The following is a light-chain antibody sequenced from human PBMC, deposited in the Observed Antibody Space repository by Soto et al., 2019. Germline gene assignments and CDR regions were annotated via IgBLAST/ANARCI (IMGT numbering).Light chain of an antibody. Sequence: DIQLTQSPSFLSASVGDRVTITCRTSQDISSYLAWYQQKPGKAHQLLISAASTLQSGVPSRFSGSGSGTEFTLTISSLQPEDFATYYCQQLKSYPLSFGVGTKVEI. CDR3: QQLKSYPLS. V-gene: IGKV1-9*01. CDR2: AAS. CDR1: QDISSY. J-gene: IGKJ4*01.